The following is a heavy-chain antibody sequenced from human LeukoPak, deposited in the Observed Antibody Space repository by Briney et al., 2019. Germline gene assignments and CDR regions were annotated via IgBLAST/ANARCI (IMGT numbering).Heavy chain of an antibody. J-gene: IGHJ3*02. Sequence: SETLSLTCTVSGGSISSYYWSWIRQPPGKGLEWIGYIYYSGSTNYNPSLKSRVTISVDTSKNQFSLKLSSVTAADTAVYYCARWRRLQYGAAFDIWGQGTMVTVSS. CDR1: GGSISSYY. CDR3: ARWRRLQYGAAFDI. D-gene: IGHD5-24*01. CDR2: IYYSGST. V-gene: IGHV4-59*12.